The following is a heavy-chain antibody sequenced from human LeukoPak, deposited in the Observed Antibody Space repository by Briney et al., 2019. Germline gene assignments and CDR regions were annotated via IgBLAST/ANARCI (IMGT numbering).Heavy chain of an antibody. CDR3: ARPLSQYGSGSYFPY. Sequence: PSETLSLTCAVYGGSFSGYYWSWIRQSPDKGLEWIGEINHSGRTNYNPSLKSRVTISIDTSKNQFSLKLTSVTAADTAVYYCARPLSQYGSGSYFPYWGQGTLVTVSS. D-gene: IGHD3-10*01. J-gene: IGHJ4*02. CDR1: GGSFSGYY. V-gene: IGHV4-34*01. CDR2: INHSGRT.